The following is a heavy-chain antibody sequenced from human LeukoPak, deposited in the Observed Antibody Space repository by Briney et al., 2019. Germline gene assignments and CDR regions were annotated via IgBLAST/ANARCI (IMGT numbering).Heavy chain of an antibody. V-gene: IGHV3-74*01. CDR2: INSDGSST. CDR3: ARDLYYLEH. J-gene: IGHJ1*01. CDR1: GFTYRSYW. Sequence: GGSLRLSCAASGFTYRSYWLHWVRQPPGKGLVWVSRINSDGSSTTYADAVKGRFTISRDNAKNTLYLQMNSLRAEDTAVYYCARDLYYLEHWGQGTLVTVSS. D-gene: IGHD3-10*01.